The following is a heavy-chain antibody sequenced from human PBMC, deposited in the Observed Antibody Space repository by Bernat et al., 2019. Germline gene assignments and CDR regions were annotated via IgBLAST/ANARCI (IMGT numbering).Heavy chain of an antibody. CDR1: GFTFSSYG. Sequence: QVQLVESGGGVVQPGRSLRLSCAASGFTFSSYGMHWVRQAPGKGLEWVAVIWYDGSNKYYADSVKGRFTISRDNSKNTLYLQMNSLRAEDTAVYYCARQHCSSTSCYVGAYYYGMDVWGQGTTVTVSS. D-gene: IGHD2-2*01. V-gene: IGHV3-33*01. J-gene: IGHJ6*02. CDR2: IWYDGSNK. CDR3: ARQHCSSTSCYVGAYYYGMDV.